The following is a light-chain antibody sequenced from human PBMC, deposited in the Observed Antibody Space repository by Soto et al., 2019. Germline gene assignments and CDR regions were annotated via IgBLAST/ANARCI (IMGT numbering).Light chain of an antibody. V-gene: IGLV1-44*01. CDR3: AAWDDSLTGYV. Sequence: HSVLTQPPSASGTPGQRVTISCSGGSSNIGTNAVNWYQQLPGTAPKLLIYNNNQRPSGVPDRFSGSKSGTSASLAISGLQSGDEADYYCAAWDDSLTGYVFGTGTTVTVL. CDR2: NNN. CDR1: SSNIGTNA. J-gene: IGLJ1*01.